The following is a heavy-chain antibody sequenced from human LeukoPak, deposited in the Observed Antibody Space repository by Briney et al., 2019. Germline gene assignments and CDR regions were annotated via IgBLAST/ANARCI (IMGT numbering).Heavy chain of an antibody. Sequence: QPGGSLRLSCAASGFTFDNYPLHWVRQAPGQGLEWVSVISGDGDKTYYAASLRGRFTISRDNTKNSLFLQMNSLTTEDTALYYCVKDIDTVGTNAFDIWGQGTMVTVSS. V-gene: IGHV3-43*02. J-gene: IGHJ3*02. D-gene: IGHD2-8*02. CDR1: GFTFDNYP. CDR3: VKDIDTVGTNAFDI. CDR2: ISGDGDKT.